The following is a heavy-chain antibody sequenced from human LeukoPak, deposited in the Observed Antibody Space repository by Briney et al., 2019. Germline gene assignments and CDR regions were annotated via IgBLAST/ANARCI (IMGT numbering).Heavy chain of an antibody. J-gene: IGHJ4*02. CDR1: GYTFTSYG. V-gene: IGHV1-18*01. Sequence: GASVKVSCKASGYTFTSYGISWVRQAPGQGLEWMGWISAYNGNSNYAQKLQSRVTMTTDTSTSTAYMELRSLRSDDTAVYYCAREDIVVVPAAKEDTAMVKGGLYDYWGQGTLVTVSS. CDR3: AREDIVVVPAAKEDTAMVKGGLYDY. D-gene: IGHD2-2*01. CDR2: ISAYNGNS.